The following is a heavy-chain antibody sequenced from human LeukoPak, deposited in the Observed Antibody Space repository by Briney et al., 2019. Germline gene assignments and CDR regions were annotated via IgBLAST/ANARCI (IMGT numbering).Heavy chain of an antibody. CDR1: GFTFSSYS. Sequence: PGGSLRLSCAASGFTFSSYSMNWVRQAPGKGLEWVSYISSSSSTIYYVDSVKGRFTISRDNAKNSLYLQMNSLRAEDTALYYCARLMTAVGTDSWGQGTLVTVSS. V-gene: IGHV3-48*01. CDR2: ISSSSSTI. D-gene: IGHD6-13*01. J-gene: IGHJ5*02. CDR3: ARLMTAVGTDS.